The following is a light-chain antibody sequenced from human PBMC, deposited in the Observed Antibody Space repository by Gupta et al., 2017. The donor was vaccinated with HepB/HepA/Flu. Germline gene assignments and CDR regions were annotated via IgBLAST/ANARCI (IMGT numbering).Light chain of an antibody. CDR2: ATS. V-gene: IGKV3-20*01. J-gene: IGKJ2*01. CDR1: QSVNSDY. CDR3: QQYDISFEYT. Sequence: ETVLTQSPGTLSLSPGERATLSCRASQSVNSDYLVWYQHKRGQAPRLLIYATSTRAPGIPDRFSGSGSGTDFVLTISRLEPEDFAIYYCQQYDISFEYTFGQGTKLEIK.